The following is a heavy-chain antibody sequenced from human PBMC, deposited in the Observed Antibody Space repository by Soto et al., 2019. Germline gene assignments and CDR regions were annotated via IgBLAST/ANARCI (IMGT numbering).Heavy chain of an antibody. Sequence: LRLSCTASGFTFSDYAMTWVRQAPGKGLEWVSTISGGSSVTYYGDSVKGRFTISRDNAKKTLFLQLNRLSAEDTATYYCAKVLSKNYYYPFDFWGQGTQVTVSS. CDR2: ISGGSSVT. V-gene: IGHV3-23*01. J-gene: IGHJ4*02. CDR3: AKVLSKNYYYPFDF. D-gene: IGHD3-10*01. CDR1: GFTFSDYA.